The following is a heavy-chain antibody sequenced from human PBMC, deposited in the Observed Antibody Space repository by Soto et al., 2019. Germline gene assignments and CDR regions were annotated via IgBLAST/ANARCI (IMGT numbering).Heavy chain of an antibody. J-gene: IGHJ6*03. CDR1: GGSISSYY. CDR2: IYYSGST. D-gene: IGHD3-16*01. Sequence: SETLSLTCTVSGGSISSYYWSWIRQPPGKGLEWIGYIYYSGSTNYNPSLKSRVTISVDTSKNQFSLKLSSVTAADTAVYYCARLGGDYYYYMDVWGKGTTVTVSS. V-gene: IGHV4-59*08. CDR3: ARLGGDYYYYMDV.